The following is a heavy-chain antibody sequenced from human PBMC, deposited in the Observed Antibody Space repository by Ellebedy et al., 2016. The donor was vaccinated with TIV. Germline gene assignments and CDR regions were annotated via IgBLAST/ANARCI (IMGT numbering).Heavy chain of an antibody. CDR1: VGSFSGYY. CDR3: ARGTVALQPLKYFDS. Sequence: GSLRLXXAVYVGSFSGYYWTWIRQPPGKGLEWIGESNQSGNTNYNPSLKSRVTVSVDTSKNQFSLKVTSVTAADTSMYYCARGTVALQPLKYFDSWGRGTLVTVSS. CDR2: SNQSGNT. V-gene: IGHV4-34*01. J-gene: IGHJ4*02. D-gene: IGHD6-19*01.